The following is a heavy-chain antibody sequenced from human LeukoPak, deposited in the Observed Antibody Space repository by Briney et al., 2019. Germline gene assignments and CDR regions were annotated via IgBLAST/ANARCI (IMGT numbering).Heavy chain of an antibody. CDR1: GYTFTSYG. D-gene: IGHD3-3*01. V-gene: IGHV1-18*01. CDR3: ARAPVREWLFGSPPPDYGMDV. J-gene: IGHJ6*02. CDR2: ISAYKGNT. Sequence: ASVKVSCKASGYTFTSYGISWVRQAPGQGLEWMGWISAYKGNTNYAQKLQGRVTMTTDTSTSTAYMELRSLRSDDTAVYYCARAPVREWLFGSPPPDYGMDVWGQGTTVTVSS.